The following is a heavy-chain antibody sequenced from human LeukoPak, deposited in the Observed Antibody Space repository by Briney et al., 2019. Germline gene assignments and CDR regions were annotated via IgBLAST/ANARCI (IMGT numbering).Heavy chain of an antibody. CDR1: GFTFSSYW. CDR2: INSDGSST. J-gene: IGHJ4*02. V-gene: IGHV3-74*01. CDR3: VRDPRPFGCSSTDCPRYYFDY. D-gene: IGHD2-2*01. Sequence: GGSLRLSCAASGFTFSSYWMHWVRQAPGKGLVWVSRINSDGSSTSYADSVKGRFTISRDNAKNTLYLQMNSLRAEGTAMYYCVRDPRPFGCSSTDCPRYYFDYWGQGTLVTVSS.